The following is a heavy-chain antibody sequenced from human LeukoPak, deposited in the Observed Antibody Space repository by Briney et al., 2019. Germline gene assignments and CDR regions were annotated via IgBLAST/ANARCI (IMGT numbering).Heavy chain of an antibody. V-gene: IGHV1-2*02. Sequence: ASVKVSCKASGYTFTGYYMHWVRQAPGQGLEWMGWIYPNSGATKYAQKFQGRVTMTRDTSISTAYMELSGLRSDDTAVYYCGTLLSNGPFDYWDQGSLVTVSS. CDR2: IYPNSGAT. CDR1: GYTFTGYY. CDR3: GTLLSNGPFDY. J-gene: IGHJ4*02.